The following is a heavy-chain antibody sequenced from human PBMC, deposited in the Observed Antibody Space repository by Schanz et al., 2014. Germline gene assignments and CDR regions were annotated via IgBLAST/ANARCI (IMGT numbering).Heavy chain of an antibody. CDR2: LSGSGGST. CDR1: GFTFSSYA. CDR3: ARANYRRKINFDY. J-gene: IGHJ4*02. D-gene: IGHD3-10*01. Sequence: EVHLVESGGGLVKRGGSLRLSCAASGFTFSSYAMSWVRQAPGKGLEWVSALSGSGGSTYYADSVKGRFTMSRDNSKNTLYLQMNSLRAEDTAVYYCARANYRRKINFDYWGRGTLVTVSS. V-gene: IGHV3-23*04.